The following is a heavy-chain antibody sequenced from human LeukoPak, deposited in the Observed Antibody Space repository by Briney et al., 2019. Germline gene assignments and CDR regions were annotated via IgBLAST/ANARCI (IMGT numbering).Heavy chain of an antibody. CDR3: ARDARDGYGGNPFDY. D-gene: IGHD4-23*01. CDR2: IRGSGRTT. J-gene: IGHJ4*02. CDR1: GFTFSSYA. Sequence: GGSLRLSCAASGFTFSSYAMYWVRQAPGKGLEWVSVIRGSGRTTYYADSVKGRFTISRDNSKNTLYLQMNSLRAEDTAVYYCARDARDGYGGNPFDYWGQGTLVTVSS. V-gene: IGHV3-23*01.